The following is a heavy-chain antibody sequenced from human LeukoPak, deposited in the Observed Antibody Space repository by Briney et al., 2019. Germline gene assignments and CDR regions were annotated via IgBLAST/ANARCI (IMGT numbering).Heavy chain of an antibody. CDR2: INHSGST. J-gene: IGHJ4*02. D-gene: IGHD3-10*01. V-gene: IGHV4-34*01. CDR3: ARGFRLYL. Sequence: SETLSLTCAVYGGSFSGYYWSWIRQPPGKGLEWIGEINHSGSTNYNPSLKSRVTISVDTSKNQFSLKLSSVTAADTAVYYCARGFRLYLWGQETRSPSPQ. CDR1: GGSFSGYY.